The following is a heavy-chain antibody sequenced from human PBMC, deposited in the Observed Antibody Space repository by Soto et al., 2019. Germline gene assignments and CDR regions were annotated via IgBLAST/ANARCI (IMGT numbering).Heavy chain of an antibody. D-gene: IGHD2-15*01. V-gene: IGHV1-18*01. J-gene: IGHJ4*02. Sequence: QAQLVQSGAEVKEPGASVKVSCKASGYTFTSYGISWVRQAPGQGLEWMGWISAYNGNTNYAQKLQGRVTMTTDTSTSTAYMELRSLRSDDTAVYYCARSGCSGGSCYSYYFDSWGQGTLVTVSS. CDR3: ARSGCSGGSCYSYYFDS. CDR1: GYTFTSYG. CDR2: ISAYNGNT.